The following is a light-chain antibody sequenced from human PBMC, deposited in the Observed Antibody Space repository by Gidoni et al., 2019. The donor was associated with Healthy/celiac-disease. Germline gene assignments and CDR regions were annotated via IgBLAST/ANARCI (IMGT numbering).Light chain of an antibody. CDR1: QSVSSY. CDR2: DAS. Sequence: EILFTHPPATLSLSPGERATLSCRASQSVSSYLAWYQQKPGQAPRLLIYDASNRATGIPARFSGSGSGTDFTLTISSLEPEDFAVYYCQQRSNWPPTFGGGTKVEIK. CDR3: QQRSNWPPT. J-gene: IGKJ4*01. V-gene: IGKV3-11*01.